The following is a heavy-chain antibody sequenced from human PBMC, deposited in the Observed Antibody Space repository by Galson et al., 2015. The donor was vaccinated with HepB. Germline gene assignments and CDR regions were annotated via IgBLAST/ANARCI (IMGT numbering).Heavy chain of an antibody. J-gene: IGHJ4*02. V-gene: IGHV3-23*01. CDR3: AKAGDSNYYHRGNKAHFDY. CDR2: ITGGGGYT. Sequence: SLRLSCAASGFPFSMYAMSWVRQAPGKGLEWVSAITGGGGYTYYADSVKGRFTISRENSNNTLYLQMISLRAEDTAVYYCAKAGDSNYYHRGNKAHFDYWGQGTLVTVSS. CDR1: GFPFSMYA. D-gene: IGHD3-10*01.